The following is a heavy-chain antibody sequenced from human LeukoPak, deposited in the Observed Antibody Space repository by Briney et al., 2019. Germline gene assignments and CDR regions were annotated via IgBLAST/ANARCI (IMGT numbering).Heavy chain of an antibody. CDR1: GGSISSYY. CDR3: ARAADYYDTYYYMDV. J-gene: IGHJ6*03. CDR2: IYYSGST. V-gene: IGHV4-59*01. D-gene: IGHD3-22*01. Sequence: PSETLSLTCTVSGGSISSYYWSWIRQPPGKGLEWIGYIYYSGSTNYNPSLKSRVTISVDTSKNQFSLKLSSVTAADTAVYYCARAADYYDTYYYMDVWGKGTTVTISS.